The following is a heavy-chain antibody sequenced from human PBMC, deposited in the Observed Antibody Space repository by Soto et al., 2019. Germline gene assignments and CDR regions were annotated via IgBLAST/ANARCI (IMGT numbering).Heavy chain of an antibody. CDR3: ARGGALLYGGNSDYYYTMDV. Sequence: PSEPLCLPCTVSGGSSVSGDDYWSWIRQTPGKGLEWIGYIYYSGDTNYNPSLKSRVIISVDTSKNQFSLKLSSVTAADTAVYYCARGGALLYGGNSDYYYTMDVWGQGTTVTVSS. CDR2: IYYSGDT. V-gene: IGHV4-30-4*01. J-gene: IGHJ6*02. CDR1: GGSSVSGDDY. D-gene: IGHD4-17*01.